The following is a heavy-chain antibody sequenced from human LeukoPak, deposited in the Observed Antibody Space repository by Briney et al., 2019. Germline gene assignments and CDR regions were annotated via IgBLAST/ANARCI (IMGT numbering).Heavy chain of an antibody. CDR2: ISTSGSGI. Sequence: TGGSLRLSCAASGFTFSSYNMNWVRQAPGKGLEWVSYISTSGSGIYYADSVKGRFTIARDNAGNSLYLQMNSLRAEDTAVYYCXRIXIXXDXVDIWGQGTRVTVSS. CDR1: GFTFSSYN. V-gene: IGHV3-48*04. D-gene: IGHD3-3*01. J-gene: IGHJ3*02. CDR3: XRIXIXXDXVDI.